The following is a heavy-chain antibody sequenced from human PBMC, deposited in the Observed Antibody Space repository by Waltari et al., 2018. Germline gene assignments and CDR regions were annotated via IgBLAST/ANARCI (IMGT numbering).Heavy chain of an antibody. CDR2: IYYSGST. D-gene: IGHD3-22*01. V-gene: IGHV4-59*11. CDR3: ARARDYYDSSGYYYPDNAFDI. CDR1: GGSISSHY. J-gene: IGHJ3*02. Sequence: QVQLQESGPGLVKPSETLSLTCTVSGGSISSHYWSWIRQPPGKGLEWIGYIYYSGSTNYTPSLKSRVTISVDTSKNQFSLKLSSVTAADTAVYYCARARDYYDSSGYYYPDNAFDIWGQGTMVTVSS.